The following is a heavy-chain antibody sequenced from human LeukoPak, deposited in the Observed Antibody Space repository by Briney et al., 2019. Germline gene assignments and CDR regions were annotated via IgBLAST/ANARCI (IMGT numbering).Heavy chain of an antibody. CDR2: IRSKANSYAT. Sequence: RSGGSLRLSCAASGFTFSGSAMHWVRQASGKGLEWVGRIRSKANSYATAYAASVKGRFTISRDDSKNTAYLQMNSLKTEDTAVYYCTRRGEKKYYYYGMDAWGQGTTVTVSS. CDR1: GFTFSGSA. J-gene: IGHJ6*02. V-gene: IGHV3-73*01. CDR3: TRRGEKKYYYYGMDA. D-gene: IGHD3-10*01.